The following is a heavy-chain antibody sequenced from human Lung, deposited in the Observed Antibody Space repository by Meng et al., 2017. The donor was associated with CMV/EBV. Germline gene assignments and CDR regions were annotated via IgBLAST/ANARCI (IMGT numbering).Heavy chain of an antibody. Sequence: LXCTVSGGSISSYYWSWIRQPPGKGLEWIGYIYYSGSTNYNPSLKSRVTISVDTSKNQFSLKLSSVTAADTAVYYCARGGYYDFWSGYSYYYYYGMDVWXQETTVTVSS. CDR2: IYYSGST. CDR1: GGSISSYY. D-gene: IGHD3-3*01. V-gene: IGHV4-59*01. J-gene: IGHJ6*02. CDR3: ARGGYYDFWSGYSYYYYYGMDV.